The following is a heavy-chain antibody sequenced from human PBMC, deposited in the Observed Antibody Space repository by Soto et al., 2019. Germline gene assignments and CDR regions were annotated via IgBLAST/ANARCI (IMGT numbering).Heavy chain of an antibody. J-gene: IGHJ4*02. CDR1: GGTFSSYA. Sequence: GASVKVSCKASGGTFSSYAISWVRQAPGQGLEWMGGIIPIFGTANYAQKFQGRVTITADKSTSTAYMELSSLRSEDTAVYYCARVPVNYYDSSGYSPFDYCGQGTLVTVSS. D-gene: IGHD3-22*01. CDR2: IIPIFGTA. V-gene: IGHV1-69*06. CDR3: ARVPVNYYDSSGYSPFDY.